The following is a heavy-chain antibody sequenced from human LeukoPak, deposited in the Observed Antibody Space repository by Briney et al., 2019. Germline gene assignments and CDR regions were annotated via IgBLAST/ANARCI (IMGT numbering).Heavy chain of an antibody. CDR2: IYYSGTT. Sequence: SETLSLTCIVSGGSISSSGYYWAWIRQPPGKGREWVGSIYYSGTTYYHPSLKGRVTISLDTSRNHFSLKLTSVTAADTAVYFCARHPSGYCDHWGQGTPVTVSS. J-gene: IGHJ4*02. D-gene: IGHD3-3*01. CDR1: GGSISSSGYY. V-gene: IGHV4-39*01. CDR3: ARHPSGYCDH.